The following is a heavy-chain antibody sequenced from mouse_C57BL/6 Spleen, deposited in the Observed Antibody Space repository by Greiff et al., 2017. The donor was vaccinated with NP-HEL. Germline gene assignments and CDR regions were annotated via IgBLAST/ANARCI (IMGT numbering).Heavy chain of an antibody. D-gene: IGHD4-1*01. CDR3: AGDNGDGGVDY. CDR1: GFSLTSYG. CDR2: IWSGGST. J-gene: IGHJ2*01. V-gene: IGHV2-2*01. Sequence: QVQLQQSGPGLVQPSQSLSITCTDSGFSLTSYGVHWVRQSPGKGLEWLGVIWSGGSTDYNAAFISRRSISKDNSKSQVFFKMNSMQADGTAIYYCAGDNGDGGVDYWGQGTTLTVSS.